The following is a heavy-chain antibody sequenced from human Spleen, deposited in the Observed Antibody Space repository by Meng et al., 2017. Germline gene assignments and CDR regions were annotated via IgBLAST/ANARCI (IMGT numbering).Heavy chain of an antibody. CDR3: ARGPFGYGYFQH. CDR1: GYSFISYE. J-gene: IGHJ1*01. CDR2: MNPNSGNT. V-gene: IGHV1-8*02. D-gene: IGHD5-12*01. Sequence: AGGGVKKPGASVKVSSKASGYSFISYEIIWVRQAPGQGLEWMGWMNPNSGNTGYAQKFQGRVTMTRDTSISTAYMELSRLRSDDTAVYYCARGPFGYGYFQHWGQGTLVTVSS.